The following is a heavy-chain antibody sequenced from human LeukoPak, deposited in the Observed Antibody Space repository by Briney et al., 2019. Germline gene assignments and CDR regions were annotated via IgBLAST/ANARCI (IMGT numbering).Heavy chain of an antibody. CDR1: GYTSTGYY. D-gene: IGHD2-2*01. J-gene: IGHJ6*03. V-gene: IGHV1-2*06. CDR2: INPNSGGT. Sequence: ASVKVSCKASGYTSTGYYMHWVRQAPGQGLEWMGRINPNSGGTNYAQKFQGRVTMTRDTSISTAYMELSRLRSDDTAVYYCARDKGSSTFGAYYYYMDVWGKGTTVTVSS. CDR3: ARDKGSSTFGAYYYYMDV.